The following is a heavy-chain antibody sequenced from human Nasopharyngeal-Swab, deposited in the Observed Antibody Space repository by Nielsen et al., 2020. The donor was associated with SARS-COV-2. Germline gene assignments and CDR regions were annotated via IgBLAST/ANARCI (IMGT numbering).Heavy chain of an antibody. J-gene: IGHJ4*02. CDR3: AKEAYDSSGWSDY. CDR2: IWYDGSNK. V-gene: IGHV3-33*06. Sequence: GGSLRLSCAASGFTFSSYGMHWVRQAPGKGLEWVAVIWYDGSNKYYADSVKGRFTISRDNSKNTLYLQMNSLRAEDTAVYYCAKEAYDSSGWSDYWGQGTLVTVSS. D-gene: IGHD3-22*01. CDR1: GFTFSSYG.